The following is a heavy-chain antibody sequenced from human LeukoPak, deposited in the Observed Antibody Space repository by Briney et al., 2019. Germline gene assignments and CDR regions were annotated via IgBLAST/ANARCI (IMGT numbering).Heavy chain of an antibody. CDR1: GYRFSTYW. Sequence: RGESLKISCEGSGYRFSTYWIGWVRQMPGKGLERMGIIYPDDSDIKYSPSFQGQVTISVDVSINTAYLHWSSLEASDTAMYYCARRKSSANYYVEAFDIWGQGTMVTVSS. V-gene: IGHV5-51*01. J-gene: IGHJ3*02. CDR3: ARRKSSANYYVEAFDI. CDR2: IYPDDSDI. D-gene: IGHD1-26*01.